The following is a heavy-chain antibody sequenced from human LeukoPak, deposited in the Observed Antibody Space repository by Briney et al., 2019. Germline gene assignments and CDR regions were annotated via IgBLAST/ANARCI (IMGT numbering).Heavy chain of an antibody. J-gene: IGHJ4*02. CDR2: ISGSGGST. Sequence: GGSLRLSCAASAFTFRSYAMIWVRQAPGKGPEWVSGISGSGGSTYYSDSAKGRFTISRDNSNNTLYLQMNSLRAEDTAVYYCAKGAASRGYTCVANWGQGTLVTVSS. CDR3: AKGAASRGYTCVAN. V-gene: IGHV3-23*01. D-gene: IGHD5-18*01. CDR1: AFTFRSYA.